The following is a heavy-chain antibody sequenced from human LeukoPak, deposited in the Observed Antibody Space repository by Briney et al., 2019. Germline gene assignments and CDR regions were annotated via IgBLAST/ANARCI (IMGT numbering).Heavy chain of an antibody. CDR3: ARETRNYYDSIGYYLFDY. V-gene: IGHV4-34*01. J-gene: IGHJ4*02. CDR2: INHSGST. CDR1: GGSFSGYY. Sequence: SETLSLTCAVYGGSFSGYYWSWIRQPPGKGLEWIGEINHSGSTNYNPSLKSRVTISVDTSKNQFSLKLSSVTAADTAIYYCARETRNYYDSIGYYLFDYWGQGTLVTVSS. D-gene: IGHD3-22*01.